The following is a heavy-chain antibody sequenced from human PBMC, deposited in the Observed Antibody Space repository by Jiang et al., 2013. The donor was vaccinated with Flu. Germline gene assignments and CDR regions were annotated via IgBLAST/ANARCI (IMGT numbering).Heavy chain of an antibody. D-gene: IGHD1-26*01. V-gene: IGHV3-30-3*01. Sequence: QLLESGGGVVQPGRSLRLSCAASGFTFSSYAMHWVRQAPGKGLEWVAVISYDGSNKYYADSVKGRFTISRDNSKNTLYLQMNSLRAEDTAVYYCARAGGNWGQGTLVTVSS. CDR2: ISYDGSNK. J-gene: IGHJ4*02. CDR3: ARAGGN. CDR1: GFTFSSYA.